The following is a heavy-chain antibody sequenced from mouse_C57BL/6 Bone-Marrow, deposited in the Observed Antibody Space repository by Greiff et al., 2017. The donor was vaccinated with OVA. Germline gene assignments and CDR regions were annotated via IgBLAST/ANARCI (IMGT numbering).Heavy chain of an antibody. J-gene: IGHJ3*01. CDR3: ARWDTTVVAPFAY. D-gene: IGHD1-1*01. Sequence: EVKLMESGGGLVKPGGSLKLSCAASGFTFSDYGMHWVRQAPEKGLEWVAYISSGSSTIYYADTVKGRFTISRDNAKNTLFLQMTSLRSEDTAMYYCARWDTTVVAPFAYWGQGTLVTVSA. CDR1: GFTFSDYG. V-gene: IGHV5-17*01. CDR2: ISSGSSTI.